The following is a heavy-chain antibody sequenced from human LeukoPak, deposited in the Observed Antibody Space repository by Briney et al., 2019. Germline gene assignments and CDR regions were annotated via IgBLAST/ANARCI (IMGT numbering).Heavy chain of an antibody. J-gene: IGHJ4*02. Sequence: ASVKVSCKASGGTFSSYAISWVRQAPGQGLEWMGGIIPIFGTANYAQKFQGRVTITADESTSTAYMELSSLRSEDTAVYYCASGGRYCSSTSCYDYWGQGTLVTVSS. CDR3: ASGGRYCSSTSCYDY. CDR1: GGTFSSYA. V-gene: IGHV1-69*13. CDR2: IIPIFGTA. D-gene: IGHD2-2*01.